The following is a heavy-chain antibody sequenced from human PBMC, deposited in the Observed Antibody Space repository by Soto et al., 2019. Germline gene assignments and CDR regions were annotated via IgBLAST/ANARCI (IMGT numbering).Heavy chain of an antibody. CDR1: GGSISSGGYY. CDR2: IYYSGST. CDR3: ARGRYYYGSGTDEYYFDS. Sequence: QVQLQESGPGLVKPSQTLSLTCTVSGGSISSGGYYWSWIRQHPGKGLEWIGYIYYSGSTYYNPDLKRRVTISVDTSKNQFSRKLSSVTAADTAVYYCARGRYYYGSGTDEYYFDSWGQGTLVTVSS. J-gene: IGHJ4*02. V-gene: IGHV4-31*03. D-gene: IGHD3-10*01.